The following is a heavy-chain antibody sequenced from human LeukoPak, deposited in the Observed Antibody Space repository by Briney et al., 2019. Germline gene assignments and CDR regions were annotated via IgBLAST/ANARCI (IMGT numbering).Heavy chain of an antibody. V-gene: IGHV3-23*01. CDR1: GFTFSSYA. D-gene: IGHD3-9*01. CDR3: AKTYYDILTGYYNVILDDAFDI. CDR2: ISGSGGST. J-gene: IGHJ3*02. Sequence: GGSLRLSCAASGFTFSSYAMSWVRQAPGKGLEWVSAISGSGGSTYYADSVKGRFTISRDNSKNTLYLQMNSLRAEDTAVYYCAKTYYDILTGYYNVILDDAFDIWGQGTMVTVSS.